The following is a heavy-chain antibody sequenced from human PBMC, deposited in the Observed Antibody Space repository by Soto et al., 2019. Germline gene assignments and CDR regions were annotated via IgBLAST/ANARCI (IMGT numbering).Heavy chain of an antibody. V-gene: IGHV1-46*01. CDR1: GYTFTSYY. J-gene: IGHJ4*02. D-gene: IGHD1-26*01. Sequence: QVQLVQSGAEVKKPGASVKVSCKASGYTFTSYYVYWVRQAPGQGLEWMALISPSSGRVTYAQNFQGRVSVTRDTSTSTVYMGVSSLTSEDTAVYYCATRVGSLDHWGQGTLVTAS. CDR2: ISPSSGRV. CDR3: ATRVGSLDH.